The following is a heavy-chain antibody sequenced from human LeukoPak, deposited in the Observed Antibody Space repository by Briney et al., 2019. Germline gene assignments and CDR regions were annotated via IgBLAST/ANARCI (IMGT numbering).Heavy chain of an antibody. Sequence: GGSLRLSCAVSGFTFRTYWMHWVRQAPGEGLVWVSRINEDGSITNYADSVKGRFSISRDNAKNTLYLQMNSLRTEDTAVYYCGRDLGGRSGYWGQGTLVTVSS. D-gene: IGHD1-26*01. CDR2: INEDGSIT. CDR1: GFTFRTYW. J-gene: IGHJ4*02. V-gene: IGHV3-74*01. CDR3: GRDLGGRSGY.